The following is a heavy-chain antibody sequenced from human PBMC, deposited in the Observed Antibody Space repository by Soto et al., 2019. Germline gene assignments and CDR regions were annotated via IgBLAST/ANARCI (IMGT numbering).Heavy chain of an antibody. CDR1: GFTFSDYY. J-gene: IGHJ4*02. D-gene: IGHD3-22*01. CDR2: ISSSDSII. CDR3: ARDLGYYDSSGYFDY. Sequence: GSLRLSCAASGFTFSDYYMSWIRRAPGKGLEWVSYISSSDSIIYYSDSVKGRFIISRDNAKNSLYLQMNSLRAEDTAVYYCARDLGYYDSSGYFDYWGQGTLVTV. V-gene: IGHV3-11*01.